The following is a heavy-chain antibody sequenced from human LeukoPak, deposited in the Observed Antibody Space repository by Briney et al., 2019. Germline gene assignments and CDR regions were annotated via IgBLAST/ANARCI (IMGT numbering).Heavy chain of an antibody. V-gene: IGHV3-74*01. CDR2: INSDGSWT. D-gene: IGHD2/OR15-2a*01. CDR1: GNYW. J-gene: IGHJ4*02. CDR3: VSFYETY. Sequence: GGSLRLSCASSGNYWMHWVRQVPGKGLVWVSHINSDGSWTSYADSVKGRFTISKDNAKNTVYLQMNSLRAEDTAVYYCVSFYETYWGRGTLVTVSS.